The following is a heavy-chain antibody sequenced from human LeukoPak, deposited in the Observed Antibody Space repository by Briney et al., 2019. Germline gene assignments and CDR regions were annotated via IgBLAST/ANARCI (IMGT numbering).Heavy chain of an antibody. V-gene: IGHV3-7*01. D-gene: IGHD2-2*01. CDR2: IKKDGIEK. Sequence: GGSLRLSCVVSGFTLSSDWMSWVRQALGKGLEWVANIKKDGIEKYYVESVKGRFTISRDNAKNSLSLQMNSLRAEDTAVYYCARGRYSSRSGGYYFDIWGQGTLVTVSS. CDR1: GFTLSSDW. CDR3: ARGRYSSRSGGYYFDI. J-gene: IGHJ4*02.